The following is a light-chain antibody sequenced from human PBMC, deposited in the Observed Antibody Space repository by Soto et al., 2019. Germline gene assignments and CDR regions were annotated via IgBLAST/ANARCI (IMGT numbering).Light chain of an antibody. CDR1: QSISSN. V-gene: IGKV3-15*01. CDR2: GVS. J-gene: IGKJ1*01. CDR3: QQYNNWPRT. Sequence: EIVMTQSPATLSVSPGERATLSCRASQSISSNLALYQQKPGQAPRLLIYGVSTRDTGVPDRFICSASGTEFTLTISSLQSEDFAVYYCQQYNNWPRTFGQGTKVDIK.